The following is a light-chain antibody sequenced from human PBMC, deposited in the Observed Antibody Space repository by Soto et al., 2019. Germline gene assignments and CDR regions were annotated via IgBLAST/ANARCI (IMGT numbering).Light chain of an antibody. J-gene: IGLJ3*02. Sequence: QSVLTQSPSASASLGASVKLTCTLSSGHNSYAIAWHQQQPKKGPRYLMKVNSDGSHSKGDGIPDRFSGSSSGAERYLTISSLQSEDEADYYCQTWSTDIRVFDGGTKLTVL. V-gene: IGLV4-69*01. CDR3: QTWSTDIRV. CDR2: VNSDGSH. CDR1: SGHNSYA.